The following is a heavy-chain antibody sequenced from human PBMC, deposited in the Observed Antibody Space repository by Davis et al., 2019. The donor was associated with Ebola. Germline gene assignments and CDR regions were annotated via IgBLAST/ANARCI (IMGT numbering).Heavy chain of an antibody. V-gene: IGHV5-10-1*04. CDR3: ARPGMANTELFAFDV. J-gene: IGHJ3*01. Sequence: GESLKISCKGSGYSFTSYWISWVRQMPGKGLEWMGRIDPSDSYTNYSPSFQGQVTISADKSISTAYLQWGGLRASDTAIYYCARPGMANTELFAFDVWGQGTMVTVSS. D-gene: IGHD2-15*01. CDR1: GYSFTSYW. CDR2: IDPSDSYT.